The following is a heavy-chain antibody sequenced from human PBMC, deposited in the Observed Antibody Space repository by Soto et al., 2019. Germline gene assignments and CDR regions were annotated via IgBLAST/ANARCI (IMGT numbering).Heavy chain of an antibody. J-gene: IGHJ3*02. V-gene: IGHV3-30*18. CDR1: GFTFSSYG. D-gene: IGHD3-16*01. CDR3: AKDLGHGGRGAFDI. Sequence: ESGGGVVQPGRSLRLSCAASGFTFSSYGMHWVRQAPGKGLEWVAVISYDGSNKYYADSVKGRFTISSDNSKNTLYLQMNSLRDEDTAVYYCAKDLGHGGRGAFDIWGQGTMVTVSS. CDR2: ISYDGSNK.